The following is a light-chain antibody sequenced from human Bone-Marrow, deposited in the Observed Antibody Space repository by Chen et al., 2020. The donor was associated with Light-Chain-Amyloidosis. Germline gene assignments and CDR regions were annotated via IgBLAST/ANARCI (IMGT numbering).Light chain of an antibody. V-gene: IGKV3-11*01. CDR3: QQRSNWPPFLT. CDR2: DAS. J-gene: IGKJ4*01. CDR1: QSVNSY. Sequence: EIVLTQSPATLSLSPGERATLSCRASQSVNSYLAWYQQKPGQAPRLLIYDASTRAPGIPARFSGSGSGTDFTLTISTLEPEDFAVYYCQQRSNWPPFLTFGGGTRVEIK.